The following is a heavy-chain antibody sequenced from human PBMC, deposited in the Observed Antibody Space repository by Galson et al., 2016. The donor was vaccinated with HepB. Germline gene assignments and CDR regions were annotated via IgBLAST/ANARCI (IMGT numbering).Heavy chain of an antibody. D-gene: IGHD5-12*01. V-gene: IGHV1-69*13. CDR1: GYTFTDYY. CDR3: ARDFKWPPRFDY. J-gene: IGHJ4*02. CDR2: IVPIFGEP. Sequence: SVKVSCKASGYTFTDYYIHWVRQAPGQGLEWMGGIVPIFGEPHYAQKFQGRLTITSDESTTTAFLELRNLISEDTAVYFCARDFKWPPRFDYWGQGTPVTVS.